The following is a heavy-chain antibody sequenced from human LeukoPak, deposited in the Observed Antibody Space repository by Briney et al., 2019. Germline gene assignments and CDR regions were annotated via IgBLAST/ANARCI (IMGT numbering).Heavy chain of an antibody. CDR2: IYYSGST. CDR3: ARGLPAATPSRTYNWFDP. CDR1: GGSISSYY. V-gene: IGHV4-59*01. Sequence: PSETLSLTCTVSGGSISSYYWSWIRQPPGKGLEWIGYIYYSGSTNYNPSLKSRVTISVDTSKNQFSLKLSSVTAADTAVYYCARGLPAATPSRTYNWFDPWGQGTLVTVSS. D-gene: IGHD2-2*01. J-gene: IGHJ5*02.